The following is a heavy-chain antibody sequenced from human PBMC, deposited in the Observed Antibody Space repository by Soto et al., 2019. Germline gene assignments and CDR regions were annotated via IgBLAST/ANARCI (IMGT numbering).Heavy chain of an antibody. Sequence: LSLTCTVSGGSISSSSYYWGWIRQPPGKGLEWIGSIYYSGSTYYNPSLKSRVTISVDTSKNQFSLKLSSVTAADTAVYYCARVMITFGGVIVLGPYYFDYWGQGTLVTVSS. CDR3: ARVMITFGGVIVLGPYYFDY. CDR1: GGSISSSSYY. D-gene: IGHD3-16*02. CDR2: IYYSGST. V-gene: IGHV4-39*01. J-gene: IGHJ4*02.